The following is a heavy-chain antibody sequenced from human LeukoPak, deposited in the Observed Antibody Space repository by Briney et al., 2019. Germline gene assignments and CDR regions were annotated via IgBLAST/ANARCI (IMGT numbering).Heavy chain of an antibody. V-gene: IGHV3-23*01. Sequence: GGSLRLSCAASGFPLSSSDMSWVRQAPGKGLERVSSISSSGGSIYYADSVKGRFTISRDNSKNTLYLQMNSLRADDMAVYYCAKRRPYYDFWSGYFDYWGQGTLVTVSS. D-gene: IGHD3-3*01. CDR2: ISSSGGSI. J-gene: IGHJ4*02. CDR1: GFPLSSSD. CDR3: AKRRPYYDFWSGYFDY.